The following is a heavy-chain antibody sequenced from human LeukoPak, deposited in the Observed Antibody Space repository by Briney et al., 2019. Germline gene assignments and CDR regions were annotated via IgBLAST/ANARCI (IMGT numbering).Heavy chain of an antibody. CDR2: INANSGDT. J-gene: IGHJ5*02. CDR1: GYTFTGYY. CDR3: ARGKKGDRNWFDP. V-gene: IGHV1-2*02. D-gene: IGHD3-16*01. Sequence: ASVKVSCKASGYTFTGYYMSWVRQAPGQGLEWMGWINANSGDTNYAQKFQGRVTMTRDTSISTAYMELSMLRSDDTAVYYCARGKKGDRNWFDPWGQGTLVTVSS.